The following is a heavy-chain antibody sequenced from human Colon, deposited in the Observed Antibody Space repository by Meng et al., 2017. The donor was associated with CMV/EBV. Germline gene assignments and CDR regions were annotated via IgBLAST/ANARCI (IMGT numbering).Heavy chain of an antibody. V-gene: IGHV3-30*02. Sequence: GGSLRLSCEGSGFTFSNYGMHWVRQAPGKGLEWVAFIRYDGSNTYYSDSVRGRFTISRDSIKVYLQMNSLRAEDTAIYYCAKDLTWGAARPFSHFDSWGQGTLVTVSS. D-gene: IGHD6-6*01. CDR1: GFTFSNYG. J-gene: IGHJ4*02. CDR3: AKDLTWGAARPFSHFDS. CDR2: IRYDGSNT.